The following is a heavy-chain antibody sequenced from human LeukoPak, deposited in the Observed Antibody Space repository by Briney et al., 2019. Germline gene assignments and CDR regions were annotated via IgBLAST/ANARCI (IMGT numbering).Heavy chain of an antibody. CDR1: GGTLNSYT. D-gene: IGHD3-10*01. V-gene: IGHV1-69*02. Sequence: GASVKVSCKASGGTLNSYTINWVRQALGEGLEWMGTIIPAFGIPNYAQRFKDGVAITADKSTSTAYMELSSLRSEDTAVYYCAREFWGTMVRGAAMDVWGQGTTVTVSS. CDR3: AREFWGTMVRGAAMDV. J-gene: IGHJ6*02. CDR2: IIPAFGIP.